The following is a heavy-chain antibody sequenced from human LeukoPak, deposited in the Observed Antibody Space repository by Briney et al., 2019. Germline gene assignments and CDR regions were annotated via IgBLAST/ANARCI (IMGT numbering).Heavy chain of an antibody. V-gene: IGHV3-30*03. Sequence: GGSLRLSCAASGFTFSSYGIHWVRQAPGKGLEWVAAISYDGSSKYYADSVKGRFTISRDNSKSTLYPQMNSLRAEDTAVYYCARDQGVVVHGKYHYYGMDVWGQGTTVTVSS. CDR1: GFTFSSYG. CDR2: ISYDGSSK. D-gene: IGHD3-22*01. CDR3: ARDQGVVVHGKYHYYGMDV. J-gene: IGHJ6*02.